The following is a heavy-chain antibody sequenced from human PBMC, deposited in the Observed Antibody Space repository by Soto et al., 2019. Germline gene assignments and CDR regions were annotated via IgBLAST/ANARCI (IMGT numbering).Heavy chain of an antibody. CDR3: VSNYAGSSSWYRSFDY. D-gene: IGHD6-13*01. J-gene: IGHJ4*02. V-gene: IGHV3-64D*06. CDR1: GFTFSSYA. CDR2: ISSNGGST. Sequence: GGSLRLSCSAAGFTFSSYAMHWVRQAPGKGLEYVSAISSNGGSTYYADSVKGRFTISRDNSKNTLYLQMSSLRAEDTAVYYCVSNYAGSSSWYRSFDYWGQGTLVTVSS.